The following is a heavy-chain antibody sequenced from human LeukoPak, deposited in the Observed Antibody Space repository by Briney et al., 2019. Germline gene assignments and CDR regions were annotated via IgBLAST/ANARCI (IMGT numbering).Heavy chain of an antibody. J-gene: IGHJ4*02. Sequence: PSETLSLTCAVYGGSFSGYYWSWIRQPPGKGLEWIGEINHSGSTNYNPSLKSRVTISVDTSKNQFSLKLSSVTAADTAVYYCARVESRSRRIYYYDSSGPYRDFDYWGQGTLVTVSS. CDR3: ARVESRSRRIYYYDSSGPYRDFDY. CDR1: GGSFSGYY. CDR2: INHSGST. D-gene: IGHD3-22*01. V-gene: IGHV4-34*01.